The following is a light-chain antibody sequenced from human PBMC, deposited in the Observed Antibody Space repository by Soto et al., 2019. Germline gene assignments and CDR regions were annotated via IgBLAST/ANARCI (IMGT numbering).Light chain of an antibody. CDR3: SSYTSSSTLV. Sequence: QSALTQPASVSGSPGQSITISCTGPSSDVCGYNYVSWYQQHTGKAPKLMIYDVSNRPSGVSKRVSGSKSGNPASLTISGLQAEDEADSYCSSYTSSSTLVFCGVTKLTVL. J-gene: IGLJ2*01. CDR1: SSDVCGYNY. CDR2: DVS. V-gene: IGLV2-14*01.